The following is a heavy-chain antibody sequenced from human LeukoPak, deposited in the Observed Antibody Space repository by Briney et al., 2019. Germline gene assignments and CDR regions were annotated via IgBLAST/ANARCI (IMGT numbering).Heavy chain of an antibody. J-gene: IGHJ4*02. D-gene: IGHD3-22*01. CDR1: GGSISSGGYY. CDR2: IYYSGST. V-gene: IGHV4-31*03. Sequence: SETLSLTCTVSGGSISSGGYYWSWIRQHPGKGLEWIGYIYYSGSTYYNPSLKSRVTISVDTSKNQFSLKLSSVTAADTAVYYCASGYYDSSVVPLSYFDYWGQGTLVTVSS. CDR3: ASGYYDSSVVPLSYFDY.